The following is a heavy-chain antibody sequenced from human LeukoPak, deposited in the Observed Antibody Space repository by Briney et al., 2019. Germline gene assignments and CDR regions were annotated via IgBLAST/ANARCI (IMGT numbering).Heavy chain of an antibody. CDR1: GGSISSYN. D-gene: IGHD3-16*01. J-gene: IGHJ4*02. CDR2: FDTSGST. Sequence: PSETLSLTCTVSGGSISSYNWNWIRQPAGRGLEWIGRFDTSGSTTYNPSLKSRITMSVDTSKNHFSLKLTSATAADTAVYFCALGAIRGDILGSWGQGTLVTVSS. V-gene: IGHV4-4*07. CDR3: ALGAIRGDILGS.